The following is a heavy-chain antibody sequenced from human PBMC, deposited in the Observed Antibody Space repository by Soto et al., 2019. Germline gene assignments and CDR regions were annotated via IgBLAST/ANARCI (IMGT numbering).Heavy chain of an antibody. CDR3: ARTTAVPNTLRSRYFFDY. J-gene: IGHJ4*02. CDR1: AGSFSNKTYY. CDR2: VYYSGTT. V-gene: IGHV4-61*01. D-gene: IGHD4-17*01. Sequence: SEPLSLPCSVSAGSFSNKTYYWSWILQPPVTGLEWIGYVYYSGTTNYNPSLKSRVTISVDLSKNQFSLRLSSVTTADTALYYCARTTAVPNTLRSRYFFDYWGQGTLVTVSS.